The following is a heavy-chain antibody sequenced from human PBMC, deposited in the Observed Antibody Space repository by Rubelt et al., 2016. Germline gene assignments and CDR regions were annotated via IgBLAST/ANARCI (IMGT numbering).Heavy chain of an antibody. CDR2: IHSGGDT. V-gene: IGHV3-53*01. CDR3: ARDLRNSDAFDI. D-gene: IGHD4-23*01. Sequence: EVQLVESGGGLIQPGGSLRLSCAASGLTVSSNDMSWVRQAPGKGLEWVSVIHSGGDTFYADSVRGRFTISRDNSKNTLYLQMNSLRAEDTAVYYCARDLRNSDAFDIWGQGTMVTVSS. CDR1: GLTVSSND. J-gene: IGHJ3*02.